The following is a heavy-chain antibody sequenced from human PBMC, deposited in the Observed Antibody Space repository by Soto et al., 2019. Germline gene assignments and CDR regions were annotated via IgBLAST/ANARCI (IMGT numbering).Heavy chain of an antibody. CDR3: AKDKYRNPTPLLFDH. CDR1: GFTFDDYA. D-gene: IGHD5-12*01. CDR2: VSWNSYSI. J-gene: IGHJ4*02. Sequence: GGSLRLSCAASGFTFDDYAMHWVRQTPGKGLEWASGVSWNSYSIAYADSVKGRFTISRDNAKNSLYLQMNSLRAEDTALYYCAKDKYRNPTPLLFDHWGQGTLVTVSS. V-gene: IGHV3-9*01.